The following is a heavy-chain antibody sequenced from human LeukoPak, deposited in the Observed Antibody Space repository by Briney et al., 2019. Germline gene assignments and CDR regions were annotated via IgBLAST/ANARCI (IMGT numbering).Heavy chain of an antibody. CDR3: ARDAGDGWFDP. V-gene: IGHV4-4*02. CDR1: GGSISSSNW. D-gene: IGHD5-24*01. Sequence: PSETLSLTCAVSGGSISSSNWWSWVRQPPGKGLEWIGEIYHSGSTNYNPSLKSRVTMSVDTSKNQFSLKLSSVTAADTAVYYCARDAGDGWFDPWGQGTLVTVSS. CDR2: IYHSGST. J-gene: IGHJ5*02.